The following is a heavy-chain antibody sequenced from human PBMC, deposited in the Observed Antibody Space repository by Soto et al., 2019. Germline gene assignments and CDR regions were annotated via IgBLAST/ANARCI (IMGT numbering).Heavy chain of an antibody. CDR2: IIPISGRT. V-gene: IGHV1-69*01. Sequence: QVQLVQSGAEVKRPGSSVKVSCEASGGTFSSLGFTWVRQAPGQGLEWMGGIIPISGRTTFAPKFLGRVTITADESTRTTYMELTALTSDHTALYYCATRGTQGRWLEFADYWGQGTLVTVSS. J-gene: IGHJ4*02. CDR3: ATRGTQGRWLEFADY. D-gene: IGHD5-12*01. CDR1: GGTFSSLG.